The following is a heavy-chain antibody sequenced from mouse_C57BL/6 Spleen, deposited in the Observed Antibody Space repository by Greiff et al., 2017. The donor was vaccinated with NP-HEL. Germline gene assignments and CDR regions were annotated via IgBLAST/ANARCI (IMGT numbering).Heavy chain of an antibody. D-gene: IGHD2-4*01. J-gene: IGHJ3*01. V-gene: IGHV2-2*01. CDR3: ARDLTYDYEAWFAY. CDR1: GFSLTSYG. CDR2: IWSGGST. Sequence: VQVVESGPGLVQPSQSLSITCTVSGFSLTSYGVHWVRQSPGKGLEWLGVIWSGGSTDYNAAFISRLSISKDNSKSQVFFKMNSLQADDTAIYYCARDLTYDYEAWFAYWGQGTLVTVSA.